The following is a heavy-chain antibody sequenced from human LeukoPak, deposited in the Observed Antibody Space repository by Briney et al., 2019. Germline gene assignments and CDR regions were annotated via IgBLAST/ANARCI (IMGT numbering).Heavy chain of an antibody. J-gene: IGHJ4*02. CDR1: GGSISSYY. Sequence: PSETLSLTCTVSGGSISSYYWSWIRQPPGKGLEWIGYIYYSGSTNYNPSLKRRVTISVDTSKNQFSLKLSSVTAADTAVYYCASLRVGRYCRSTSCYKDDYWGQGTLVTVSS. CDR3: ASLRVGRYCRSTSCYKDDY. V-gene: IGHV4-59*01. D-gene: IGHD2-2*02. CDR2: IYYSGST.